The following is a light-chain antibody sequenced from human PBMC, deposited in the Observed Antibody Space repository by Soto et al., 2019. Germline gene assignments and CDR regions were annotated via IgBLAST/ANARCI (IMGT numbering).Light chain of an antibody. J-gene: IGLJ2*01. Sequence: QSVLTQPASVSGSPGQSITISCTGTSSDVGGYNYVSWYQQHPGKAPKLMIYDVSNRPSGVSNRFSGSKSGNTASLTISGLQAEDEADYYCSPYTSSSTSVVFGGGTKVTVL. CDR3: SPYTSSSTSVV. V-gene: IGLV2-14*01. CDR2: DVS. CDR1: SSDVGGYNY.